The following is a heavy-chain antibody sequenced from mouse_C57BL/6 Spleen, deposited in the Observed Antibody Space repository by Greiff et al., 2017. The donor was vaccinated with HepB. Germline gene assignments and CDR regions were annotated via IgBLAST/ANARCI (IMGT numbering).Heavy chain of an antibody. Sequence: VQLQQPGAELVKPGASVKMSCKASGYTFTSYWITWVKQRPGQGLEWIGDIYPGSGSTNYNEKFKSKATLTVDTSSSTAYMQLSSLTSEDSAVYYCARDENSNYAWFAYWGQGTLVTVSA. D-gene: IGHD2-5*01. J-gene: IGHJ3*01. CDR3: ARDENSNYAWFAY. CDR1: GYTFTSYW. V-gene: IGHV1-55*01. CDR2: IYPGSGST.